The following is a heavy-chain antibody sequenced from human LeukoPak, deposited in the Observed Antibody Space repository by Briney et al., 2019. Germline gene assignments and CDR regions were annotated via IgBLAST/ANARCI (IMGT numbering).Heavy chain of an antibody. CDR2: IYYSGST. Sequence: SETLSLTYTVSGGSISSSSYYWGWIRQPPGKGLEWIGSIYYSGSTYYNPSLKSRVTISVDTSKNQFSLKLSSVTAADTAVYYCAPHSSGWYGAFGYWGQGTLVTVSS. V-gene: IGHV4-39*01. CDR1: GGSISSSSYY. D-gene: IGHD6-19*01. J-gene: IGHJ4*02. CDR3: APHSSGWYGAFGY.